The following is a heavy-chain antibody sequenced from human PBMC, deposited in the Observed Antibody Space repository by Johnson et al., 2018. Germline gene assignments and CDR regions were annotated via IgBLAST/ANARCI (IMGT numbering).Heavy chain of an antibody. D-gene: IGHD3-22*01. CDR2: IIGMFGTA. CDR3: ARSAYYYHTGYCQH. Sequence: QVQLVESGAEVKKAGFSVKVSCKTSGGTFSSYAFSWVRQAPGQGLEWMGGIIGMFGTAHYAQKFQGRVTITADEFTSTAYMELSSLTSEDTAVYYCARSAYYYHTGYCQHWGQGTLVTVSS. CDR1: GGTFSSYA. V-gene: IGHV1-69*01. J-gene: IGHJ1*01.